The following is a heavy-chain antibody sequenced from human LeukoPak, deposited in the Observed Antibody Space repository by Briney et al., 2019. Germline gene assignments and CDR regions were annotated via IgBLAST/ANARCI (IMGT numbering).Heavy chain of an antibody. Sequence: SETLSLTCTVSGGSITTYFWSWIRQPPGKGLEWIGYISYSGSTNNNPSLKSRVTTSLDTPKNQFSLKLTSVTAADSAVYYCAGSSGWSGVLDYWGQGALVTVSS. CDR2: ISYSGST. CDR1: GGSITTYF. D-gene: IGHD6-19*01. V-gene: IGHV4-59*01. J-gene: IGHJ4*02. CDR3: AGSSGWSGVLDY.